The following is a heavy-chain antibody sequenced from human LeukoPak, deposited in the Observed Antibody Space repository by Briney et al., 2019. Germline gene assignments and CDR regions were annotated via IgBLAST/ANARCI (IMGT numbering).Heavy chain of an antibody. CDR1: GFTLSSYS. Sequence: SGGSLRLSCAASGFTLSSYSMNWVRQAPGKGLEWVSSISSSSSYIYYADSVKGRFTISRDNAKNSLYLQMNSLRAEDTAVYYCARSRITMVRGVIAAFDIWGQGTMVTVSS. D-gene: IGHD3-10*01. CDR2: ISSSSSYI. V-gene: IGHV3-21*01. CDR3: ARSRITMVRGVIAAFDI. J-gene: IGHJ3*02.